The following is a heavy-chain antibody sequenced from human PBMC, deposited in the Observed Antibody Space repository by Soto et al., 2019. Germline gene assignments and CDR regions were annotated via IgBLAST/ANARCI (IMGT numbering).Heavy chain of an antibody. Sequence: PSETLSLTCTVSGGSISSSSYYWGWIRQPPGKGLEWIGSIYYSGSTYYNPSLKSRVTISVDTSKNQFSLKLSSVTAADTAVYYSCSGRVDEDYYYGMEVWGQGTTVTVSS. D-gene: IGHD6-19*01. CDR3: CSGRVDEDYYYGMEV. CDR2: IYYSGST. CDR1: GGSISSSSYY. J-gene: IGHJ6*02. V-gene: IGHV4-39*01.